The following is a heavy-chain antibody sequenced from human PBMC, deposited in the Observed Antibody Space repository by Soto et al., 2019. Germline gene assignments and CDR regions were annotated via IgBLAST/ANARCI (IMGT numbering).Heavy chain of an antibody. J-gene: IGHJ4*02. CDR1: GFTFSHYT. Sequence: LRLSCVASGFTFSHYTLNWVRRAPGKGLERVSTISDRPTGHTHYAESVRGRFTISRDDSRDTVFLQMDSLRAEDTAVYYCTTRMTAHFDYWGQGVLVTVSS. D-gene: IGHD2-21*02. CDR3: TTRMTAHFDY. CDR2: ISDRPTGHT. V-gene: IGHV3-23*01.